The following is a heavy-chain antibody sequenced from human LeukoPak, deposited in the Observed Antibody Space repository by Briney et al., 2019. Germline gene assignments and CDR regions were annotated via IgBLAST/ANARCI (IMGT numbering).Heavy chain of an antibody. D-gene: IGHD3-10*01. CDR3: AKDGALRGVHDY. V-gene: IGHV3-23*01. J-gene: IGHJ4*02. CDR2: ISDGGGST. Sequence: PGGSLRLSCAASGFTFSSYAMSWVRQAPGKGLEWVSTISDGGGSTYYADSVNGRFTISRDNSKNTLYLQMNSLRAEDTAVYYCAKDGALRGVHDYWGQGTLVTVSS. CDR1: GFTFSSYA.